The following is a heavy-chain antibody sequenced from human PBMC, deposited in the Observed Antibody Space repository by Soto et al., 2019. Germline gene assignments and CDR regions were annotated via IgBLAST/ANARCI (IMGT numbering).Heavy chain of an antibody. V-gene: IGHV3-23*01. CDR1: GFIVISNY. CDR3: AKVARSIAARPPLDY. Sequence: LRLSCAASGFIVISNYMSWVRQAPGKGLEWVSAISGSGGSTYYADSVKGRFTISRDNSKNTLYLQMNSLRAEDTAVYYCAKVARSIAARPPLDYWGQGTLVTVSS. J-gene: IGHJ4*02. CDR2: ISGSGGST. D-gene: IGHD6-6*01.